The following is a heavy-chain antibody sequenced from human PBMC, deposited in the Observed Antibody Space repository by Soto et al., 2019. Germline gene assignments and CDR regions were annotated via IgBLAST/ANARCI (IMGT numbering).Heavy chain of an antibody. CDR2: ISNDGSNK. V-gene: IGHV3-30*18. CDR1: GFTFRSYG. Sequence: QVQLVESGRGVVQPGRSLRLSCAASGFTFRSYGRHWVRQAPGKGLEWVAVISNDGSNKYYADSVKGRFTISRDTSKNTLYLQMNSLRAEDTAVYYCAKDYSTWCMDVWGQGTTVTVSS. J-gene: IGHJ6*02. CDR3: AKDYSTWCMDV. D-gene: IGHD6-13*01.